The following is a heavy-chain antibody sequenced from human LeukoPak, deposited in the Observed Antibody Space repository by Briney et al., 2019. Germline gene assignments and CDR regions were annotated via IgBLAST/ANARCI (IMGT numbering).Heavy chain of an antibody. CDR2: ISGSGGST. CDR3: AKDQIEQQLVPIFGY. J-gene: IGHJ4*02. V-gene: IGHV3-23*01. CDR1: GFTFSSYA. Sequence: PGGSLRLSCAASGFTFSSYAMSWVRQAPGKGLEWVSAISGSGGSTYYADSVKGRFTISRDNSKNTLYLQMNSLRAEDTAVYYCAKDQIEQQLVPIFGYWGQGTLVTVSS. D-gene: IGHD6-13*01.